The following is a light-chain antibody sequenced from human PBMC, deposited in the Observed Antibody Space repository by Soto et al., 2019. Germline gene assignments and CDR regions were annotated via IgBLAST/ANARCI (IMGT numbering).Light chain of an antibody. Sequence: HSALTQPPSASGSPGQSVTISCTGTSSDVGGYNYVSWYQQHPGKAPKLMIYEVSKRPSGVPDRFSGSKSGNTASLTVSGLQAEDEADYYCSSYAGSNKVFGTGNKVTVL. CDR2: EVS. V-gene: IGLV2-8*01. CDR1: SSDVGGYNY. CDR3: SSYAGSNKV. J-gene: IGLJ1*01.